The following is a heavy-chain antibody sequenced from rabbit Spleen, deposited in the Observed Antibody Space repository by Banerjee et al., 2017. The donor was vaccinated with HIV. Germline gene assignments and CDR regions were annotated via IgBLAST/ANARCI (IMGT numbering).Heavy chain of an antibody. D-gene: IGHD1-1*01. Sequence: QEQLEESGGDLVKPEGSLTITCKASGFTLSSYWIFWVRQAPGKGLEWIACIYAGSSGSTWYANWAKGRFTISKTSSTTVTLQMTSLTAADTATYFCARDTSSSFSSYGMDLWGPGTLVTVS. J-gene: IGHJ6*01. CDR2: IYAGSSGST. CDR3: ARDTSSSFSSYGMDL. V-gene: IGHV1S45*01. CDR1: GFTLSSYW.